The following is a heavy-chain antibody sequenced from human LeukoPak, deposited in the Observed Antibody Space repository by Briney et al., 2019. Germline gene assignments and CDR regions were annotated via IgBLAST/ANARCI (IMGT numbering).Heavy chain of an antibody. Sequence: ASVKVSCKASGYTLTGYYMHWVRQAPGQGREWMGWINPNSGGTNYAQKFQGRVTMTRDTSISTAYMELSRLRSDDTAVYYCARDLSANGLFMIPFGVVIDQDTTFDYWGQGTLVTVSS. CDR1: GYTLTGYY. CDR3: ARDLSANGLFMIPFGVVIDQDTTFDY. CDR2: INPNSGGT. D-gene: IGHD3-16*02. J-gene: IGHJ4*02. V-gene: IGHV1-2*02.